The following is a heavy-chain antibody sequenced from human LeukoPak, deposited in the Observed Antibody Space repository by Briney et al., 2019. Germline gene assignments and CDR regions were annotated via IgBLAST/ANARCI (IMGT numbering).Heavy chain of an antibody. CDR1: GFTFSNAW. Sequence: PGGSLRLSCAASGFTFSNAWMSWVRQAPGKGLEWVGRIKSKTDGGTTDYAAPVKGRFTISRDDSKNTLYLQMNSLKTEDTAVYYCTTQGGGIGSSWYGGDFDIWGQGTMVTVSS. CDR3: TTQGGGIGSSWYGGDFDI. D-gene: IGHD6-13*01. CDR2: IKSKTDGGTT. V-gene: IGHV3-15*01. J-gene: IGHJ3*02.